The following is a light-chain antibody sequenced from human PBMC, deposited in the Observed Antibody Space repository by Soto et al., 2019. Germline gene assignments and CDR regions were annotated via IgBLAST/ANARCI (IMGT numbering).Light chain of an antibody. CDR3: QQCLTTPRT. V-gene: IGKV1-39*01. Sequence: DIQMTQFPSSLSASVGDRVTITWRASQTISTCLNWYQQKPGTAPKLLIYAASNLESGVPSRFSGSGSGTYFTLTISSLQPEDFATYYCQQCLTTPRTFGQGTRVEI. J-gene: IGKJ1*01. CDR2: AAS. CDR1: QTISTC.